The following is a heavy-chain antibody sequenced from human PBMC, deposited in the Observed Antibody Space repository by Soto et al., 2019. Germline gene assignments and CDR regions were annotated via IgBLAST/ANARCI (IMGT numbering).Heavy chain of an antibody. CDR1: RFTVSDS. Sequence: PRGSLRLSCSVARFTVSDSMSWVRQAPGKGLECVSFIHSDGSTHYTDSVRGRFTISRDNSKNTLYLQMDRLRVDDTALYFCARDASGPFDYWCQGTLVTVSS. J-gene: IGHJ4*02. V-gene: IGHV3-53*01. D-gene: IGHD6-19*01. CDR3: ARDASGPFDY. CDR2: IHSDGST.